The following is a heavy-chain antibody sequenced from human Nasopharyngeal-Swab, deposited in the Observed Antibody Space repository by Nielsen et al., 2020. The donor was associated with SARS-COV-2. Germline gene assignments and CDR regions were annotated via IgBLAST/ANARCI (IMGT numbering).Heavy chain of an antibody. D-gene: IGHD4-17*01. J-gene: IGHJ3*02. CDR2: INPNSGGT. CDR1: GYTFTGYY. Sequence: ASVKVSCKASGYTFTGYYMHWVRQAPGQGLEWMGRINPNSGGTNYAQKFQGRVTMTRDTSISTAYMELSRLRSDDTAVYYRARKYYGDYGISAFDIWGQGTMVTVSS. V-gene: IGHV1-2*06. CDR3: ARKYYGDYGISAFDI.